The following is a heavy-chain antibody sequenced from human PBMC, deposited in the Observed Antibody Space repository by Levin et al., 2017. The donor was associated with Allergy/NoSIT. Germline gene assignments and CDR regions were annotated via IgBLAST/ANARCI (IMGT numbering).Heavy chain of an antibody. J-gene: IGHJ6*02. Sequence: GGSLRLSCAASGFTFSSYGMHWVRQAPGKGLEWVAVISYDGSNKYYADSVKGRFTISRDNSKNTLYLQMNSLRAEDTAVYYCAKDNRERVLGDYVWGSYRPTNYGMDVWGQGTTVTVSS. CDR3: AKDNRERVLGDYVWGSYRPTNYGMDV. D-gene: IGHD3-16*02. CDR1: GFTFSSYG. CDR2: ISYDGSNK. V-gene: IGHV3-30*18.